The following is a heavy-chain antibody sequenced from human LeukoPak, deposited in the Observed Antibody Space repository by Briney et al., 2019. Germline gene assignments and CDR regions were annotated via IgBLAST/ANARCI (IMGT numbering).Heavy chain of an antibody. J-gene: IGHJ4*02. D-gene: IGHD2-15*01. CDR1: GLTFSNYA. CDR2: ISYDGSNK. V-gene: IGHV3-30-3*01. CDR3: ARACSGGSCYSRGYFDY. Sequence: GGSLRLSCAASGLTFSNYAMHWVRQAPGKGLEWVAVISYDGSNKYYADSVKGRFTISRDNSKNTLYLQMNSLRAEDTAVYYCARACSGGSCYSRGYFDYWGQGTLVTVSS.